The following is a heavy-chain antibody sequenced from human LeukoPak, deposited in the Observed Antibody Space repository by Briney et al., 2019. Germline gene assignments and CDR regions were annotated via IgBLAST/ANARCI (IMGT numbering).Heavy chain of an antibody. V-gene: IGHV4-38-2*01. D-gene: IGHD3-10*01. CDR3: ARTYYYGSGSYQDSYGFDI. CDR1: GYSISSGYY. Sequence: SETLSPTCAVSGYSISSGYYWGWIRQPPGKGLEWIGNIYQSGSTYSNPSLKSRVTISVDTSKNHFSLKLTSVTAADTAVYYCARTYYYGSGSYQDSYGFDIWGQGTVVTVAS. J-gene: IGHJ3*02. CDR2: IYQSGST.